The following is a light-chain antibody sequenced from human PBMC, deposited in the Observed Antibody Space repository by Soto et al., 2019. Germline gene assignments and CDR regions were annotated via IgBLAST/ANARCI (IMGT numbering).Light chain of an antibody. CDR2: RDK. CDR1: NIGSKN. V-gene: IGLV3-9*01. CDR3: QVWDTSSTWYV. J-gene: IGLJ1*01. Sequence: SSELTQPPSGSVALGQTARITCGGNNIGSKNVHWYQQRPGQAPVLVIYRDKKRPSGIPERFSGSKSENTATLTISRAQAGDEAEYYCQVWDTSSTWYVFGTGTKLTVL.